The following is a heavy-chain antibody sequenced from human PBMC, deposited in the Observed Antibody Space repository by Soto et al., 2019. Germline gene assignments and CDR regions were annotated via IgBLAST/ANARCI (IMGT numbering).Heavy chain of an antibody. CDR2: IWYDGSNK. CDR1: GFSFSSYG. Sequence: QVQLVESGGGVVQPGRSLRLSCAASGFSFSSYGLHWVRQAPGKGLEWVAVIWYDGSNKYYADSVNGRFPISRDNSKNTLYLQMKSLSDEDTAVYYCARGLYSSSTGELAYWGQGTLVTVSS. CDR3: ARGLYSSSTGELAY. D-gene: IGHD6-19*01. V-gene: IGHV3-33*01. J-gene: IGHJ4*02.